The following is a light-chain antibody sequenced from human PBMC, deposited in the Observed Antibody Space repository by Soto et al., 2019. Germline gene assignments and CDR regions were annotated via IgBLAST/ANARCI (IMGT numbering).Light chain of an antibody. V-gene: IGKV4-1*01. J-gene: IGKJ4*01. CDR2: GAS. CDR1: QSVLYSSNNKNY. CDR3: QQYNNWPPLT. Sequence: DIVMTQSPDSLAVSLGERATINCKSSQSVLYSSNNKNYLAWYQQKPGQAPRLLIYGASTRATGIPARFSGGGSGTEFTLTISSLQSEDFAVYYCQQYNNWPPLTFGGGTKVEIK.